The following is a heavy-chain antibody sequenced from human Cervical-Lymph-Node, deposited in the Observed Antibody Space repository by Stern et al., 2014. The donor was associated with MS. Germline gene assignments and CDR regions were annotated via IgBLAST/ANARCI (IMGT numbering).Heavy chain of an antibody. D-gene: IGHD1-7*01. CDR2: INPNSGDT. J-gene: IGHJ4*02. V-gene: IGHV1-2*06. CDR1: GYTFTSYY. CDR3: ARGITGTQQSDS. Sequence: VQLVQSGAEVKEPGASVKVSCKASGYTFTSYYMHWVRQAPGQGLEWMGRINPNSGDTNYAQKFQGRVTMTRDTSISTAYMELSRLRSDDTAVYYCARGITGTQQSDSWGQGTLVTVSS.